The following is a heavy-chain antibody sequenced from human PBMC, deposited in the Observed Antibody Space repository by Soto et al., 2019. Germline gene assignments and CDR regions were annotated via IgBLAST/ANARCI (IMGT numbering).Heavy chain of an antibody. CDR2: INSDGSST. D-gene: IGHD6-6*01. CDR1: GFTFSSYW. J-gene: IGHJ4*02. CDR3: ARGIQNEPANEYSSSDFDY. V-gene: IGHV3-74*01. Sequence: PGGSLRLSCAASGFTFSSYWMHWVRQAPGKGLVWVSRINSDGSSTSYADSVKGRFTISRDNAKNTLYLQMNSLRAEDTAVYYCARGIQNEPANEYSSSDFDYWGQGTLVTVSS.